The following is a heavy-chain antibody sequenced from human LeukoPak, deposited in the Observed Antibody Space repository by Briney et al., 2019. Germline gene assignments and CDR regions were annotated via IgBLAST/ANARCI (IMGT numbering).Heavy chain of an antibody. CDR3: AKGTLDIVVVPAAPKVYYFDY. CDR1: GFTFSNAW. J-gene: IGHJ4*02. V-gene: IGHV3-23*01. D-gene: IGHD2-2*01. Sequence: GGSLRLSCAASGFTFSNAWMSWVRQAPGKGLEWVSAISGSGGSTYYADSVKGQFTISRDNSKNTLYLQMNSLRAEDTAVYYCAKGTLDIVVVPAAPKVYYFDYWGQGTLVTVSS. CDR2: ISGSGGST.